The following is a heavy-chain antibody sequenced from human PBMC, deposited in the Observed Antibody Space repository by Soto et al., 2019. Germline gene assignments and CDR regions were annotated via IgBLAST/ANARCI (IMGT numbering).Heavy chain of an antibody. J-gene: IGHJ4*02. V-gene: IGHV3-23*01. CDR2: ITATGDIA. Sequence: EVQLLESGGDLVRPGGSLRLSCAASGFTFSNYVMTWVRQAPGKGLDWVSSITATGDIAAYSDSVRGRFTISRDNSWNTLSLQMNNLRVEDTARYYCAKGSTRDGYQWGQGTLVTVSS. CDR3: AKGSTRDGYQ. D-gene: IGHD5-12*01. CDR1: GFTFSNYV.